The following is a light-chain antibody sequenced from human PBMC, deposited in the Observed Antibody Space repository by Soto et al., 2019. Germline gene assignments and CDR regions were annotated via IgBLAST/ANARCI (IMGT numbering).Light chain of an antibody. CDR3: QQRSSNPLT. V-gene: IGKV1-39*01. CDR2: GAS. J-gene: IGKJ3*01. Sequence: DIQMTQSPSYLSASVGGTVTITCRASQNIDNYLNWYQHEPGKAPKLLIYGASTLQSGVPSRFSGSGSGTDFTLTIASLQPDDDATYYCQQRSSNPLTFGPGTTVDVE. CDR1: QNIDNY.